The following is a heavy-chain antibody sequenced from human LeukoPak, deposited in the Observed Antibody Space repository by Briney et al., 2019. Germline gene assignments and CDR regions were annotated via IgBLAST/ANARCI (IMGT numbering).Heavy chain of an antibody. D-gene: IGHD3-16*01. J-gene: IGHJ4*02. Sequence: SETLSLTCAVSGYSISSGYYWGWSRQPPGKGLEWIGSIYHSGSTYYNPSLKSRVTISVDTSKNHFSLKLSSVTAADTAVYYCARHEDPWGYFDYWGQGTLVTVSS. CDR3: ARHEDPWGYFDY. CDR2: IYHSGST. CDR1: GYSISSGYY. V-gene: IGHV4-38-2*01.